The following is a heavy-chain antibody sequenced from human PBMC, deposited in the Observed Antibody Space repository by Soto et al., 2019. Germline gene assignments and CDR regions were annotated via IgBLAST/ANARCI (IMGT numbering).Heavy chain of an antibody. D-gene: IGHD2-15*01. CDR3: ARRVVKLGYCSGGSCSMEYEWFDP. CDR1: GGSISSSSYY. CDR2: IYYSGST. J-gene: IGHJ5*02. V-gene: IGHV4-39*01. Sequence: SETLSLTCTVSGGSISSSSYYWGWIRQPPGKGLEWIGSIYYSGSTYYNPSLKSRVTISVDTSKNQFSLKLSSVTAADTAVYYCARRVVKLGYCSGGSCSMEYEWFDPWGQGTLVTVSS.